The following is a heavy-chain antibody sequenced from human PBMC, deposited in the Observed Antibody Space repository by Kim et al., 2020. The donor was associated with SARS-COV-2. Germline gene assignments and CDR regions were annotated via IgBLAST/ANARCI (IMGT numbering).Heavy chain of an antibody. D-gene: IGHD3-16*01. Sequence: ASVKVSCKASGYTFTSYGISWVRQAPGQGLEWMGWISAYNGNTNYAQKLQGRVTMTTDTSTSTAYMELRSLRSDDTAVYYCARDGLGGLIAITFGGVRFDPWGQGTLVTVSS. V-gene: IGHV1-18*01. CDR3: ARDGLGGLIAITFGGVRFDP. CDR1: GYTFTSYG. J-gene: IGHJ5*02. CDR2: ISAYNGNT.